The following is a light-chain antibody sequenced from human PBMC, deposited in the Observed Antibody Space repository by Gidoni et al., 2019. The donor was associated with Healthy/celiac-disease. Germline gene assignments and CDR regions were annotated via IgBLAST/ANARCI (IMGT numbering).Light chain of an antibody. J-gene: IGKJ1*01. V-gene: IGKV3-20*01. CDR2: GAS. Sequence: EIVLTHSPGTLSLSQGERATLSCRASQSVSSSYLAWYQQKPGQAPRLLIYGASSRATGIPDRFSGSGSGTDFTLTISRLEPEDFAVYYCQQYGSSPWTFGQGTKVEIK. CDR1: QSVSSSY. CDR3: QQYGSSPWT.